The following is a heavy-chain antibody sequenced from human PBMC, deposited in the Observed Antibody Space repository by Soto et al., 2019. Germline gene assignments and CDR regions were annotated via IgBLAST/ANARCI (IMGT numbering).Heavy chain of an antibody. CDR2: INGDGTTT. V-gene: IGHV3-74*01. Sequence: GGSLRLSCAPSGFPFGPFYMHWVRQAPGKGLEWVSHINGDGTTTVYADSVKGRFTISRDNAKNTLYLQMTSLRAEDTAVYYCARDRGYPDSFDILGQGTMVTVSS. CDR3: ARDRGYPDSFDI. CDR1: GFPFGPFY. J-gene: IGHJ3*02. D-gene: IGHD2-2*01.